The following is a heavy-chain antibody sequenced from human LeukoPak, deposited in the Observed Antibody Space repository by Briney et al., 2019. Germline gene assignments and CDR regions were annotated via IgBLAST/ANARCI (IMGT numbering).Heavy chain of an antibody. CDR1: GFSLSGDW. J-gene: IGHJ4*02. CDR3: ARPVNRLFLF. Sequence: PGWSLRLSCVGSGFSLSGDWMTWVRQTPGTGLEWVANIRGDGGETYYVDSVKGRFTISRDNAKNSLYLQMNNLRAEDTAVYFCARPVNRLFLFWGPGTLVTVSS. D-gene: IGHD2-21*01. V-gene: IGHV3-7*01. CDR2: IRGDGGET.